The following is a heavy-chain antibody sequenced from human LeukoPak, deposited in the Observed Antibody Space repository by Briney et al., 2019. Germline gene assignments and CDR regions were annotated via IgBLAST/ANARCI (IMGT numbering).Heavy chain of an antibody. V-gene: IGHV2-70*04. CDR2: IEWDDDK. CDR1: GFSLSTREIR. Sequence: SGPTLVNPTQTLTLTCTFSGFSLSTREIRVSWIRQPPGKALEWLARIEWDDDKFYSTSLKTRLTISKDTSKNQVVLTMTNMDSLDTVTYYCARSGELAANFDYWGQGTLVTVSS. D-gene: IGHD3-10*01. CDR3: ARSGELAANFDY. J-gene: IGHJ4*02.